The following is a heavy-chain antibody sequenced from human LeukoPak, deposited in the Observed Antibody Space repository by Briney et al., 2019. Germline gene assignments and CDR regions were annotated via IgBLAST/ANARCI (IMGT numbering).Heavy chain of an antibody. D-gene: IGHD3-10*01. CDR2: ISGSGGST. J-gene: IGHJ3*02. CDR3: VKDWGVLPDYTADGFDI. V-gene: IGHV3-23*01. CDR1: GFTFRSYV. Sequence: GGSLRLSCAASGFTFRSYVMSWVRQAPGKGLEWVSTISGSGGSTSYPDSVKGRFIISRDNSQNTLHLQMNSLRVEDTAVYYCVKDWGVLPDYTADGFDIWDLGTMVTVSS.